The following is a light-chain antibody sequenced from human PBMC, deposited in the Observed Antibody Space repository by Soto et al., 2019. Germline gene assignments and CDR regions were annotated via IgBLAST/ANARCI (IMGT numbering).Light chain of an antibody. Sequence: DIQMTQSPSSLSASVGDRVTITCRASQPVGDHLNWYQQKPGTAPKLLFSRASRLQSGVPSRFTGSGVATDFTLTISSLQPEDFATYYCHQTFLSPPTFGQGTKVEIK. J-gene: IGKJ1*01. V-gene: IGKV1-39*01. CDR3: HQTFLSPPT. CDR1: QPVGDH. CDR2: RAS.